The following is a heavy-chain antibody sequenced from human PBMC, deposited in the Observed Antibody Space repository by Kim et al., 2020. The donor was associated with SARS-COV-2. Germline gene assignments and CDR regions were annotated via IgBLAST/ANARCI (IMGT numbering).Heavy chain of an antibody. J-gene: IGHJ6*02. V-gene: IGHV1-58*01. CDR1: GFTFTSSA. CDR2: IVVGSGNT. CDR3: AADPLEVLSDYFYGMEV. Sequence: SVKVSCKASGFTFTSSAVQWVRQARGQRLEWIGWIVVGSGNTNYAQKFQERVTITRDMSTSTSYMELSSLRSEDTAVYYCAADPLEVLSDYFYGMEVWGQGTTVTVSS. D-gene: IGHD2-2*01.